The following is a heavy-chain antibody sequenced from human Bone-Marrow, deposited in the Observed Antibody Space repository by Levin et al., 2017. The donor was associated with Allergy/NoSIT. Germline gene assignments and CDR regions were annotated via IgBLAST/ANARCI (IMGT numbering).Heavy chain of an antibody. Sequence: PGGSLRLSCAASGFTFSSYGMHWVRQAPGKGLEWVAIIWYDGTDKYYADSVKGRFTISRDNSKNTLYLEINSLRAEDTAVYYCARESPATGDWYLGLWGRGTLVTVSS. V-gene: IGHV3-33*01. CDR3: ARESPATGDWYLGL. D-gene: IGHD1-26*01. CDR2: IWYDGTDK. CDR1: GFTFSSYG. J-gene: IGHJ2*01.